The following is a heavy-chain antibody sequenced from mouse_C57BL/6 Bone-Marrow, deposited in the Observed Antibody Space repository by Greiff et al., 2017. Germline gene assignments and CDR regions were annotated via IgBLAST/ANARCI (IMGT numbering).Heavy chain of an antibody. CDR2: ISSGGDYI. Sequence: EVQLVESGEGLVKPGGSLKLSCAASGFTFSSYAMSWVRQTPEKRLEWVAYISSGGDYIYYADTVKGRFTISRDNARNTLYLQMSSLKSEDTAMYYCTREDDYGSSSWFAYWGQGTLVTVSA. CDR3: TREDDYGSSSWFAY. D-gene: IGHD1-1*01. V-gene: IGHV5-9-1*02. J-gene: IGHJ3*01. CDR1: GFTFSSYA.